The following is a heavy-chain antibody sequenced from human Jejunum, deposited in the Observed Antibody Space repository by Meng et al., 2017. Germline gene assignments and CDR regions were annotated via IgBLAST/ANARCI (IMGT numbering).Heavy chain of an antibody. V-gene: IGHV4-61*03. J-gene: IGHJ4*02. Sequence: VQLRASGPGLVRPSETLSLTCTVSGDSVSSDNYYWSWIRQPPGKGLEWIGYVYYSGHTDCNPSLKSRLSISIDTSKNHFSLKLSSVTAADTAVYYCARTPLYSGSYYFDPWGQGALVTVSS. D-gene: IGHD1-26*01. CDR2: VYYSGHT. CDR1: GDSVSSDNYY. CDR3: ARTPLYSGSYYFDP.